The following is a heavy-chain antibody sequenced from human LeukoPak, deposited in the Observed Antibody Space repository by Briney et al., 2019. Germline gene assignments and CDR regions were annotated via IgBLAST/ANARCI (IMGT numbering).Heavy chain of an antibody. CDR2: IRGSGVDT. Sequence: GGSLRLSCAASGFTFSSYAMNWVRQAPGKGLEWVSGIRGSGVDTYYADSVKGRFTISRDNSKNTLHLQMNSLRAEDTAVYYCAKVFGSYYDSSGYYYDYWGQGTLVTVSS. V-gene: IGHV3-23*01. J-gene: IGHJ4*02. CDR1: GFTFSSYA. D-gene: IGHD3-22*01. CDR3: AKVFGSYYDSSGYYYDY.